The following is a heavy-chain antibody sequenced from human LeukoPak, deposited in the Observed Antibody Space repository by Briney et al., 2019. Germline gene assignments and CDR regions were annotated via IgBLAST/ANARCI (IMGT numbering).Heavy chain of an antibody. V-gene: IGHV4-34*01. CDR3: ARCTSDLANFDY. Sequence: SETLSLTCAVYGGSFSGYYWSWIRQPPGKGLEWIGEINHSGSTNYNPSLKSRVTISVDTSKNQFSLKLSSVTAADTAVYYCARCTSDLANFDYWGQGTLVTVSS. CDR2: INHSGST. D-gene: IGHD3-3*02. J-gene: IGHJ4*02. CDR1: GGSFSGYY.